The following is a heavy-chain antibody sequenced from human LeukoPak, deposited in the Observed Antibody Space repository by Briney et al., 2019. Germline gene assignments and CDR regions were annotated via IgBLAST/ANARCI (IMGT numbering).Heavy chain of an antibody. D-gene: IGHD6-13*01. V-gene: IGHV1-18*01. J-gene: IGHJ4*02. CDR1: GYTFTSYG. CDR3: ARVRRSIAAAGGYFDY. Sequence: GASVKVSCKASGYTFTSYGISWVRQAPGQGLEWMGWISAYNGNTNYAQKLQGRVTMTTDTSTSTAYMELRSLRSDDTAVYYCARVRRSIAAAGGYFDYWGQGTLVTVSS. CDR2: ISAYNGNT.